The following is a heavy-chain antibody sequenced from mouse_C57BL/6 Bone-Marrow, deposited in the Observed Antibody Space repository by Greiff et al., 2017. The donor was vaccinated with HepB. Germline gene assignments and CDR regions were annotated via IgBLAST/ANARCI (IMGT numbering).Heavy chain of an antibody. CDR1: GYSITSGYD. CDR3: AREAYRGFAY. CDR2: ISYSGST. J-gene: IGHJ3*01. V-gene: IGHV3-1*01. Sequence: DVKLVESGPGMVKPSQSLSLTCTVTGYSITSGYDWHWIRHFPGNKLEWMGYISYSGSTNYNPSLKSRISITHDTSKNHFFLKLNSVTTEDTATYYCAREAYRGFAYWGQGTLVTVSA.